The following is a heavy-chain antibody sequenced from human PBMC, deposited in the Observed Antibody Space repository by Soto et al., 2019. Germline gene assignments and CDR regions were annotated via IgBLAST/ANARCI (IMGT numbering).Heavy chain of an antibody. J-gene: IGHJ5*02. CDR1: GGSFSGYY. D-gene: IGHD7-27*01. Sequence: TSETLSLTCAVYGGSFSGYYWSWIRQPPGKGLEWIGEINHSGSTNYNPSLKSRVTISVDTSKNQFSLKLSSVTAADTAVYYCARGGRANWNWFDPWGQGTLVTVSS. CDR3: ARGGRANWNWFDP. CDR2: INHSGST. V-gene: IGHV4-34*01.